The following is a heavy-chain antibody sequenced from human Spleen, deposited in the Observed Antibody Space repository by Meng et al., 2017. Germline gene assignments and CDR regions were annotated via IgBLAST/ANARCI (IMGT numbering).Heavy chain of an antibody. Sequence: GESLKISCAASGFTLSRYAMHWVRQAPGKGLEWVAVISYDGTNKHYADSVKGRFTISRDNAKNSLYLQMNSLRAEDTALYYCARDHCSGGSCYLSAFDIWGQGTMVTVSS. CDR2: ISYDGTNK. J-gene: IGHJ3*02. CDR3: ARDHCSGGSCYLSAFDI. V-gene: IGHV3-30*04. D-gene: IGHD2-15*01. CDR1: GFTLSRYA.